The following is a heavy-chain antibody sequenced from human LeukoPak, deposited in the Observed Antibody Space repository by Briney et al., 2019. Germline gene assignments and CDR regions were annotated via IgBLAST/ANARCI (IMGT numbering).Heavy chain of an antibody. CDR2: INPNGGFT. D-gene: IGHD6-6*01. V-gene: IGHV1-46*01. Sequence: GASVKVSCKASGYSFSTHWMHWVRQAPGQGLEWMGIINPNGGFTSYAQNFQGRVTVTRDLSTSTVHMELSDLRSEDTAVYYCARVVSSSGRWADYWGQGTLVTVSS. J-gene: IGHJ4*02. CDR1: GYSFSTHW. CDR3: ARVVSSSGRWADY.